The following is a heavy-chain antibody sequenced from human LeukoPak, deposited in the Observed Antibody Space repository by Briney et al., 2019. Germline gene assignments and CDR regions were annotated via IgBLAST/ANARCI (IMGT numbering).Heavy chain of an antibody. CDR1: GYTFTGYY. CDR2: INPNSGGT. Sequence: ASVKVSCKASGYTFTGYYMHWVRQAPGQGLEWMGRINPNSGGTNYAQKFQGRVTMTRDTSLSTAYMELSRLRSHHTAGYYCARERSRWLGPFSYYSMDVWGKGTTVTVSS. D-gene: IGHD6-19*01. J-gene: IGHJ6*03. CDR3: ARERSRWLGPFSYYSMDV. V-gene: IGHV1-2*06.